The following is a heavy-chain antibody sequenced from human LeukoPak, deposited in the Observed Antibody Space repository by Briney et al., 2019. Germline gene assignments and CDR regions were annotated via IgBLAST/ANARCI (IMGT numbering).Heavy chain of an antibody. Sequence: QTGGSLRLSCAASGFTFSSYAMHRVRQAPGKGLEWVAVISYDGSNKYYADSVKGRFTISRDNSKNTLYLQMNSLRAEDTAVYCCARGADRGIVVAADWGQGALVTVSS. D-gene: IGHD6-19*01. V-gene: IGHV3-30-3*01. J-gene: IGHJ4*02. CDR3: ARGADRGIVVAAD. CDR1: GFTFSSYA. CDR2: ISYDGSNK.